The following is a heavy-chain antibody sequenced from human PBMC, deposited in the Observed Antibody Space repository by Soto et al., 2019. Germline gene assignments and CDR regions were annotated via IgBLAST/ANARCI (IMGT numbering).Heavy chain of an antibody. CDR3: ARVLRYYDSSGYYGGDYYYYYGMDV. D-gene: IGHD3-22*01. J-gene: IGHJ6*02. CDR1: GYSISSGYY. V-gene: IGHV4-38-2*01. Sequence: PSETLSLTCAVSGYSISSGYYWGWIRQPPGKGLEWIGSIYHSGSTYYNPSLKSRVTISVDTSKNQFSLKLSSVTAADTAVYYCARVLRYYDSSGYYGGDYYYYYGMDVWGQGTLVTVSS. CDR2: IYHSGST.